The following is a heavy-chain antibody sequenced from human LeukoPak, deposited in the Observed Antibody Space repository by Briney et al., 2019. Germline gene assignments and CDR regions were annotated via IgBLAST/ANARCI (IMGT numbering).Heavy chain of an antibody. CDR3: ARDVRIAVAGTYAY. D-gene: IGHD6-19*01. Sequence: ASVKVSCKASGYTFTGYYMHWVRQAPGQGLEWMGWINPNSGGTNYAQKFQGRVTMTRDTSISTAYMELSRLRSDDTAVYYCARDVRIAVAGTYAYWGQGTLVTVSS. J-gene: IGHJ4*02. V-gene: IGHV1-2*02. CDR1: GYTFTGYY. CDR2: INPNSGGT.